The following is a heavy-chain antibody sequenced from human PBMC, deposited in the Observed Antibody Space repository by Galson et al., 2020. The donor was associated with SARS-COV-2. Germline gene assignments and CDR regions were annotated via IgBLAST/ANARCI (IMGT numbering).Heavy chain of an antibody. J-gene: IGHJ4*02. CDR3: ASAGYFDWVTFDY. CDR2: IYPGDSDT. Sequence: GESLKISCKGSGYSFTSYWIGWVRQMPGKGLEWMGIIYPGDSDTKYSPSFQGQVTISADKSISTAYLQWSSLKASDTAMYYCASAGYFDWVTFDYWGQGTLVTVSS. D-gene: IGHD3-9*01. V-gene: IGHV5-51*01. CDR1: GYSFTSYW.